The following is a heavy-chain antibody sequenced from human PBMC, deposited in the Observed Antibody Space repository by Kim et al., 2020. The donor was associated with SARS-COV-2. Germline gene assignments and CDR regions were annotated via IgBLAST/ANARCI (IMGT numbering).Heavy chain of an antibody. V-gene: IGHV1-69*13. D-gene: IGHD2-2*01. CDR2: IIPIFGTA. CDR1: GCTFSSYA. CDR3: ATISKDIVVVPAALKDGMDV. Sequence: SVKVSCKASGCTFSSYAISWVRQAPGQGLEWMGGIIPIFGTANYAQKFQGRVTITADESTSTAYMELSSLRSEDTAVYYCATISKDIVVVPAALKDGMDVWGQGTTVTVSS. J-gene: IGHJ6*02.